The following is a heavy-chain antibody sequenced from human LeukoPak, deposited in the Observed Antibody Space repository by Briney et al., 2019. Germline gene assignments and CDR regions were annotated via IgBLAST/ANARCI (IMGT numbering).Heavy chain of an antibody. J-gene: IGHJ4*02. CDR3: ARGDITLYDFDC. Sequence: GGSLRLSCVSSLFTFSSYGMHWVRPAGSKGVEWVAVISYDGSNKYYADPVKGRFTLSRDNSKNTLYLQMNSLRAEDTAVYYCARGDITLYDFDCWGQGTLVTVSS. CDR2: ISYDGSNK. V-gene: IGHV3-30*03. CDR1: LFTFSSYG. D-gene: IGHD2-15*01.